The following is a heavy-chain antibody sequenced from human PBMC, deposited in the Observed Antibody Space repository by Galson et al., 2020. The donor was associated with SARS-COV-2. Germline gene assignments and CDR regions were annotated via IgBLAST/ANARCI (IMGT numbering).Heavy chain of an antibody. J-gene: IGHJ6*02. CDR1: GFTFSSYW. CDR3: ARDQVDYSNSYYYYGMDV. V-gene: IGHV3-74*01. CDR2: INSDGSST. Sequence: GSLRLCCAASGFTFSSYWMHWVRQAPGKGLVWVSRINSDGSSTSYADSVKGRFTISRDNAKNTLYLQMNSLRAEDTAVYYCARDQVDYSNSYYYYGMDVWGQGTTVTVSS. D-gene: IGHD4-4*01.